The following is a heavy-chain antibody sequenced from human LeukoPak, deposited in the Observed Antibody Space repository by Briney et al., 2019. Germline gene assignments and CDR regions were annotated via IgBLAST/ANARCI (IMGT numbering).Heavy chain of an antibody. CDR2: TIPIFGTA. D-gene: IGHD3-10*01. CDR1: GGTFSSYA. Sequence: SVKVSCKASGGTFSSYAISWVRQAPGQGLEWMGGTIPIFGTANYAQKFQGRVTITADESTSTAYMELSSLRSEDTAVYYCARATTMVRGVIITQDSRDAFDIWGQGTMVTVSS. CDR3: ARATTMVRGVIITQDSRDAFDI. J-gene: IGHJ3*02. V-gene: IGHV1-69*01.